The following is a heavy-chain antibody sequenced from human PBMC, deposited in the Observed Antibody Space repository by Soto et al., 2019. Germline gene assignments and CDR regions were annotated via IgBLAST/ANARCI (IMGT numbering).Heavy chain of an antibody. J-gene: IGHJ6*02. V-gene: IGHV1-69*01. CDR2: IIPIFGTP. Sequence: SVKVSCKASGGTFTNYAISWVRQAPGQGLEWMGGIIPIFGTPKYAQKFQGRVTITADDSTSTAYMEVSSLRSEDTAMYYCAREGGERYFDWSVDYYYGMDVWGQGTTVTVSS. D-gene: IGHD3-9*01. CDR3: AREGGERYFDWSVDYYYGMDV. CDR1: GGTFTNYA.